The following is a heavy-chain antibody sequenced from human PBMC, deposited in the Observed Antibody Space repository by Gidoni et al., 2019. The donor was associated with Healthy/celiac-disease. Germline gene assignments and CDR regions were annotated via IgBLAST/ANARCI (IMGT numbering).Heavy chain of an antibody. V-gene: IGHV1-69*09. CDR2: IIPSLGIA. CDR3: ARGRITMVQGVIYHPEGFDP. D-gene: IGHD3-10*01. Sequence: QVQLVQSGAEVKKPGSSVKVSCKASGGTFSSYAISWVRQAPGEGLEWMGRIIPSLGIANYAQKCQGRVTITADKSTSTAYMELSSLRSEDTAVYYCARGRITMVQGVIYHPEGFDPWGQGTLVTVSS. CDR1: GGTFSSYA. J-gene: IGHJ5*02.